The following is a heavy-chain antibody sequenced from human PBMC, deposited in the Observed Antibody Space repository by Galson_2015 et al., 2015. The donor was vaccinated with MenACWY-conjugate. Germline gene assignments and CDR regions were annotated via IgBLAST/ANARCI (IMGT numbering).Heavy chain of an antibody. V-gene: IGHV6-1*01. CDR1: GDSVSSNSAA. Sequence: CAISGDSVSSNSAAWNWIRQFPSRGLEWLGKTHYRSKWYNDYAVSVKSRITINPDTSNNQFSLQLNSVTPDDTAVYYCVREGYYFDYWGQGTLVTVSS. J-gene: IGHJ4*02. CDR3: VREGYYFDY. CDR2: THYRSKWYN.